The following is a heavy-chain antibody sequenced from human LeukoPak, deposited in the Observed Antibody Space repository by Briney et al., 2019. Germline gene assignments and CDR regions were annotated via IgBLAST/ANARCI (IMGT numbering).Heavy chain of an antibody. J-gene: IGHJ4*02. D-gene: IGHD5-18*01. CDR2: IYHSGST. CDR3: ARDEIQLWSPLDY. Sequence: PSGTLSLTCAVSGGSISSSNWWSWVRQPPGKGLEWIGEIYHSGSTNYNPSLKSRVTISVDKSKNQFSLKLSSVTAADTAVYYCARDEIQLWSPLDYWGQGTLVTVSS. CDR1: GGSISSSNW. V-gene: IGHV4-4*02.